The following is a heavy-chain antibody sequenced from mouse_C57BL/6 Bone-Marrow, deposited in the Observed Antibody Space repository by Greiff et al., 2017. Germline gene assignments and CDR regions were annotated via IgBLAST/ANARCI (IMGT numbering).Heavy chain of an antibody. CDR2: FYPRSGNT. CDR1: GYTFTSYG. D-gene: IGHD1-1*01. CDR3: ARSGVYYYGSSRYFDV. Sequence: QVQLQQSGAELARPGASVKLSCKASGYTFTSYGISWVKQRTGQGLEWIGEFYPRSGNTYYNEKFKGKATLTADKSSSTAYMELRSLTSEDSAVYFCARSGVYYYGSSRYFDVWGTGTTVTVSS. V-gene: IGHV1-81*01. J-gene: IGHJ1*03.